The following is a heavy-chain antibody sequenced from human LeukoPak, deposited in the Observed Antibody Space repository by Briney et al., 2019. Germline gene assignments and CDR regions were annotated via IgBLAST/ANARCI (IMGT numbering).Heavy chain of an antibody. CDR2: ISRSNSFI. Sequence: GGSLRLSCAASGFTFSSYTMNWVRQAPGKGLEWVSSISRSNSFIYYADSVKGRFTISRDDARNSLYLQMNSPRAEDTAVYYCASHYGSGSSPFDHWGQGTLVTVST. CDR3: ASHYGSGSSPFDH. V-gene: IGHV3-21*01. CDR1: GFTFSSYT. J-gene: IGHJ4*02. D-gene: IGHD3-10*01.